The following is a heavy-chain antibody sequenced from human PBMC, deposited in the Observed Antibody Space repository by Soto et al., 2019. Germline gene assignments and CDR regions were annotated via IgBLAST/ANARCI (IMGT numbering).Heavy chain of an antibody. CDR2: IHDDGSIT. CDR3: ARVPAATAGTGIDY. D-gene: IGHD6-13*01. Sequence: VQLVESGGGLVQPGGSLRLSCAASGFTFSSYWMHWVRQAPGKGLVWVSRIHDDGSITNYGDFVKGRFTISRDNAKNTLYLQMNSLRAEDTAVYYCARVPAATAGTGIDYWGQGTLVTVSS. J-gene: IGHJ4*02. V-gene: IGHV3-74*01. CDR1: GFTFSSYW.